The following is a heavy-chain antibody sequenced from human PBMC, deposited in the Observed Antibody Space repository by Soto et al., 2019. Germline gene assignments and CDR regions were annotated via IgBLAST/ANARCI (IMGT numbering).Heavy chain of an antibody. V-gene: IGHV3-7*01. D-gene: IGHD4-17*01. J-gene: IGHJ4*02. Sequence: PGGSLRLSCAASGFTFSSYWMSWVRQAPGKGLEWVANIKQDGSEKYYVDSVKGRFTISRDNAKNSLYLQMNSLRAEDTAVYYCARDPDYGDYQNFDYWGQGTLVTVSS. CDR1: GFTFSSYW. CDR3: ARDPDYGDYQNFDY. CDR2: IKQDGSEK.